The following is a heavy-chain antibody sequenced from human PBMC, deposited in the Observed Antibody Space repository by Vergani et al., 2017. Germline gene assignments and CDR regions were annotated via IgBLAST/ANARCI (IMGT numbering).Heavy chain of an antibody. J-gene: IGHJ4*02. Sequence: QLHLQESGPGLVKPSETLSLICTVSGGPITSSSYYLGWIRQPTGKGLEWIGNIYHSGGAYYNPSLKGRVTISVDTSKNQFSLEVTSVTAADTAIYFCARTESFILRYFHWALWGQGTLVTVSS. CDR1: GGPITSSSYY. V-gene: IGHV4-39*01. CDR2: IYHSGGA. D-gene: IGHD3-9*01. CDR3: ARTESFILRYFHWAL.